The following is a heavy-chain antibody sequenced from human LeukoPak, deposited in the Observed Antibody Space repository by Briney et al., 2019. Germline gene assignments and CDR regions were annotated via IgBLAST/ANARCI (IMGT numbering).Heavy chain of an antibody. Sequence: PSETLSLTCTVSGGSISSYYWSWIRQPPGKGLEWIGYIYYSGSTNYNPSLKSRVTISVDTSKNQFSLKLSSVTAADTAVYYCARGAEHYYYGMDVWGQGTTVTVSS. CDR3: ARGAEHYYYGMDV. V-gene: IGHV4-59*01. CDR1: GGSISSYY. D-gene: IGHD6-19*01. J-gene: IGHJ6*02. CDR2: IYYSGST.